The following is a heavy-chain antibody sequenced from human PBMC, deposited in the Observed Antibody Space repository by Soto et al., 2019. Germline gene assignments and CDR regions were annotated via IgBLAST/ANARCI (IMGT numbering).Heavy chain of an antibody. J-gene: IGHJ4*02. D-gene: IGHD2-2*01. CDR3: ASTSRDCSSTSCYAGVFDY. Sequence: SETLSLTCTVSGGSISSYYWSWIRQPPGKGLEWIGYIYYSGSTNYNPSLKSRVTISVDTSKNQFSLKLSSVTAADTAVYYCASTSRDCSSTSCYAGVFDYWGQGTLVSVSS. CDR2: IYYSGST. V-gene: IGHV4-59*01. CDR1: GGSISSYY.